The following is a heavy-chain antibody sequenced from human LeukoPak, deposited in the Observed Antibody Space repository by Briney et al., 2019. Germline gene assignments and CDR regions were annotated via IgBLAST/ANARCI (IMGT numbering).Heavy chain of an antibody. J-gene: IGHJ4*02. CDR1: GDSISGRSYY. CDR3: ASHGDGYNLIDF. CDR2: IYYSGST. V-gene: IGHV4-39*07. D-gene: IGHD5-24*01. Sequence: SETLSLTCTVSGDSISGRSYYWGWIRQPPGKGLELIGSIYYSGSTYYNPSLKSRVTISIDTSKNQFSLKLSSMTAADTAVYYSASHGDGYNLIDFWGQGILVTVSS.